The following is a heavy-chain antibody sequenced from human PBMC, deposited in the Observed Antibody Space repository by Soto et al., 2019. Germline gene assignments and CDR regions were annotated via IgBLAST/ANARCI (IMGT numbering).Heavy chain of an antibody. J-gene: IGHJ4*02. CDR3: ARTTFYDVFTAYYSLFDY. D-gene: IGHD3-9*01. CDR1: GGSISSGRFY. CDR2: ISDSGSS. Sequence: QVQLQESGPGLVKPSQTLTLTCTVSGGSISSGRFYWSWIRQHPGKGLEWIGHISDSGSSYYNPSLESRLTISVDTSKTQFSLQLSAVTAADTAVYFCARTTFYDVFTAYYSLFDYWGQGTMVTVSS. V-gene: IGHV4-31*03.